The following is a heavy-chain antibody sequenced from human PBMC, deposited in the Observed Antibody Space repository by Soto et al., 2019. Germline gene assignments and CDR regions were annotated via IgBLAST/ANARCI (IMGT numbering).Heavy chain of an antibody. D-gene: IGHD1-26*01. Sequence: QVQLVQSGAEVKKPGSSVKVSCKASGGTFSSYAISWVRQAPGQGLEWMGGIIPIFGTADYAQKFQGRVTITAAESTSTAYMELSSLRSEETAVYYCASHSGSSPEGRYYYGMDVWGQGTTVTVSS. CDR3: ASHSGSSPEGRYYYGMDV. CDR2: IIPIFGTA. V-gene: IGHV1-69*12. J-gene: IGHJ6*02. CDR1: GGTFSSYA.